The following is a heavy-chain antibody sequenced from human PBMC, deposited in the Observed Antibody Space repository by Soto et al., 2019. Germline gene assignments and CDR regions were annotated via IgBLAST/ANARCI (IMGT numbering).Heavy chain of an antibody. D-gene: IGHD3-10*01. CDR1: EFTISGRS. CDR2: IDKVGTDS. Sequence: ELQLVESGGGLVQLGGSLRLSCAASEFTISGRSVHWVRQAPGKGLVWVSGIDKVGTDSTYADSVKGRFTSSRDNAKNTVYLQMNSLRVEDTAVFYCARGWFGPDVWGKGTTVTVSS. CDR3: ARGWFGPDV. J-gene: IGHJ6*03. V-gene: IGHV3-74*01.